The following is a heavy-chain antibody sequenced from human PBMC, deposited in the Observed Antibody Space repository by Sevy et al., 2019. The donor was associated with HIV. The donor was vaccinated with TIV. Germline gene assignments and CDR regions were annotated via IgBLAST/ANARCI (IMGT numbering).Heavy chain of an antibody. D-gene: IGHD6-6*01. V-gene: IGHV1-69*13. Sequence: ASVKVSCKASGGTFSSYAISWVRQAPGQGLEWMGGIIPIFGRANYAQKFQGRVTITADESTSTAYMELSSLRSEDTAVYYCARGRPRIAARRDWFDPWGQGTLVTVSS. CDR2: IIPIFGRA. J-gene: IGHJ5*02. CDR3: ARGRPRIAARRDWFDP. CDR1: GGTFSSYA.